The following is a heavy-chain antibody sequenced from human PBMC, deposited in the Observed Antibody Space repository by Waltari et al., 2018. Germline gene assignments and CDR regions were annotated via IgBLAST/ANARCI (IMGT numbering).Heavy chain of an antibody. CDR2: IYYSGST. Sequence: QLHLQESGPGLVKPSEPLSLTCTVSGVSIRSSSYYWGWRLHTPGKGLEWIGSIYYSGSTDYNPSLKSRVTISVDTSKNQFSLKLSSVTAADTAVYYCARLYDILTGYEGRFDYWGQGTLVTVSS. J-gene: IGHJ4*02. CDR3: ARLYDILTGYEGRFDY. D-gene: IGHD3-9*01. V-gene: IGHV4-39*01. CDR1: GVSIRSSSYY.